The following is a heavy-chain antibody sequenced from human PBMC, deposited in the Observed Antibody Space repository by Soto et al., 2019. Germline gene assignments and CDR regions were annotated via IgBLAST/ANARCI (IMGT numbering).Heavy chain of an antibody. D-gene: IGHD3-10*01. J-gene: IGHJ4*02. V-gene: IGHV3-23*01. CDR2: ISGSGGST. CDR3: AKEMWSVRGAPASGDY. CDR1: GFTFSSYA. Sequence: PGGSLRLSCAASGFTFSSYAMSWVRQAPGKGLEWVSAISGSGGSTYYADSVKGRFTISRDNSKNTLYLQMNSLRAEDTAVYYCAKEMWSVRGAPASGDYWGQGTLVTVSS.